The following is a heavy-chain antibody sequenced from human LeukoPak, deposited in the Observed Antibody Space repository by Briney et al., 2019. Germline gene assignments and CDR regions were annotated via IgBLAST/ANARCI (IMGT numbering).Heavy chain of an antibody. CDR2: IIPIFGTA. D-gene: IGHD2-2*01. CDR1: GGTFSSYA. V-gene: IGHV1-69*01. CDR3: AHTLGYCSSTSCPKLYYYYYMDV. Sequence: SVKVSCKASGGTFSSYAISCVRQAPGQGLEWMGGIIPIFGTANYAQKFQGRVTITADESTSTAYMELSSLRSEDTAVYYCAHTLGYCSSTSCPKLYYYYYMDVWGRGTTVTVSS. J-gene: IGHJ6*03.